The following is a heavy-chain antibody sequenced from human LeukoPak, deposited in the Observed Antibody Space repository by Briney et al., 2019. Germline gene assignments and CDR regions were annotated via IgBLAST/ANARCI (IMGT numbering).Heavy chain of an antibody. J-gene: IGHJ6*02. CDR2: ISGSGGST. CDR3: AKTMATSYYYYYGMDV. V-gene: IGHV3-23*01. Sequence: GGSLRLSCAASGFTFSGYAMSWVRQAPGRGLEWVSAISGSGGSTYYADSVKGRFTISRDNSKNTLYLQMNSLRAEDTAVYYCAKTMATSYYYYYGMDVWGQGTTVTVSS. D-gene: IGHD5-24*01. CDR1: GFTFSGYA.